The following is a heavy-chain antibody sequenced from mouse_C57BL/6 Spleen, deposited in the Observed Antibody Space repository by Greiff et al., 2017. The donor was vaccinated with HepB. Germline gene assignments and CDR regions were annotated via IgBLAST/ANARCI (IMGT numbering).Heavy chain of an antibody. CDR2: IYPGSGST. J-gene: IGHJ2*01. Sequence: QVQLQQPGAALVKLGASVKMSCKASGYTFTSNWITWAKQRPGQGLEWIGDIYPGSGSTNYNEKFKSKATQTVDTSSSTAYMQLSSLTSEDSAVYCCARGDDGYPDYWGQGTTLTVSS. CDR1: GYTFTSNW. CDR3: ARGDDGYPDY. V-gene: IGHV1-55*01. D-gene: IGHD2-3*01.